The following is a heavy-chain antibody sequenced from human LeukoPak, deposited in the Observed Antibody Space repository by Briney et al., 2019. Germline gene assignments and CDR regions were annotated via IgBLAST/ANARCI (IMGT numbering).Heavy chain of an antibody. D-gene: IGHD2-8*02. Sequence: GGSLRLSCAASGFTFSSYELNWVRQPPGKGLEWVSSIFPSGGEIHYADSVRGRFTISRDNSKSTLSLQMNSLRAEDTAIYYCATYRQVLLPFESWGQGTLVTVSS. CDR3: ATYRQVLLPFES. CDR2: IFPSGGEI. V-gene: IGHV3-23*01. J-gene: IGHJ4*02. CDR1: GFTFSSYE.